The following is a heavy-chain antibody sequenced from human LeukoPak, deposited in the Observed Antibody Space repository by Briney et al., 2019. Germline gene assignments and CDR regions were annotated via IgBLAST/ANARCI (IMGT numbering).Heavy chain of an antibody. CDR2: IWYNGGRT. CDR3: AKDPVAAAGTFYYMAV. Sequence: GGSLRLSCAASGFTVSSYWMNWVRQAPGKGLEWVAYIWYNGGRTYYTDSAKGRFTISRDNSKNTLYLEMNSLRAGDTAVYYCAKDPVAAAGTFYYMAVWGKGTTVTVSS. J-gene: IGHJ6*03. CDR1: GFTVSSYW. V-gene: IGHV3-30*02. D-gene: IGHD6-25*01.